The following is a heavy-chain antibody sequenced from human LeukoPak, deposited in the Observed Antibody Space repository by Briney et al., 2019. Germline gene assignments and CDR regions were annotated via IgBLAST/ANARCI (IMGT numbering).Heavy chain of an antibody. CDR2: ISSSSSYI. CDR3: ARDRERPGAFDI. D-gene: IGHD1-1*01. V-gene: IGHV3-21*01. Sequence: GGSLRLSCAASGFTFSSYSMNWVRQAPGKGLEWVSSISSSSSYIYYADSVKGRFTISRDNAKNSLYLQMNSLRAEDTAVYYCARDRERPGAFDIWGQGTMVTVSS. CDR1: GFTFSSYS. J-gene: IGHJ3*02.